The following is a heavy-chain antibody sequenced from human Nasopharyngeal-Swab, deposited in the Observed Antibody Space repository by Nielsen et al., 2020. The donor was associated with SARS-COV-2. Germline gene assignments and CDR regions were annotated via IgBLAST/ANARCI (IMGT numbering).Heavy chain of an antibody. J-gene: IGHJ5*02. V-gene: IGHV3-21*01. CDR3: ARDGLVVADPAYNWFDP. D-gene: IGHD2-15*01. CDR2: ISSSSSYI. Sequence: PGKGVEGVSSISSSSSYIYYADSVRGRFTISRDNAKSSLYLQMNSLRAEDTAVYYCARDGLVVADPAYNWFDPWGQGTLVTVSS.